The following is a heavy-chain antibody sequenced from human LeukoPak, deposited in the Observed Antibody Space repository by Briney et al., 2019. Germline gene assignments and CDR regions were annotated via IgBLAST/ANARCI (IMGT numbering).Heavy chain of an antibody. CDR1: GGSFSGYY. CDR2: INHSGST. CDR3: ARDTYYDFWSGYCLHYFDY. V-gene: IGHV4-34*01. J-gene: IGHJ4*02. D-gene: IGHD3-3*01. Sequence: SETLSLTCAVHGGSFSGYYWSWIRQPPGKGLEWIGEINHSGSTNYNPSLKSRVTISVDTSKNQFSLKLSSVTAADTAVYYCARDTYYDFWSGYCLHYFDYWGQGTLVTVSS.